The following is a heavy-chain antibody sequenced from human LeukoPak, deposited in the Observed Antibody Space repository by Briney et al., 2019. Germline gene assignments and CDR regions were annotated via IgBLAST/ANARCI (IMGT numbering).Heavy chain of an antibody. Sequence: GASVEVSCKASGGTFSSYAISWVRQAPGQGLEWMGGIIPIFGTANYAQKFQGRVTITADESTSTAYMELSSLRSEDTAVYYCARGLYADVVITTVWFDPWGQGTLVTVSS. CDR3: ARGLYADVVITTVWFDP. CDR2: IIPIFGTA. V-gene: IGHV1-69*13. J-gene: IGHJ5*02. CDR1: GGTFSSYA. D-gene: IGHD3-22*01.